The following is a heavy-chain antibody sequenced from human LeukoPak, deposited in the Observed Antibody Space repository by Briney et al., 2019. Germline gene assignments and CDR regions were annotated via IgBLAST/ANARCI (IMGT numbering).Heavy chain of an antibody. CDR1: GFTFSSCG. CDR2: IRYDGSNK. V-gene: IGHV3-30*02. CDR3: AKDLGARFLVYDAFDI. J-gene: IGHJ3*02. Sequence: GGSLRLSCAASGFTFSSCGMHWVRQAPGKGLEWVAFIRYDGSNKYYADSVKGRFTISRDNSKNTLYLQMNSLRAEDTALYYCAKDLGARFLVYDAFDIWGPGTMVTVSS. D-gene: IGHD3-3*01.